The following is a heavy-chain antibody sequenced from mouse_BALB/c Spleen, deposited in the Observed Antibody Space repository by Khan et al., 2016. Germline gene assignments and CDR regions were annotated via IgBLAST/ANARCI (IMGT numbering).Heavy chain of an antibody. D-gene: IGHD3-1*01. CDR1: GFTFSSFG. CDR2: ISSGSSTI. CDR3: ASAGTWAMDY. Sequence: EVELVESGGGLVQPGGSRKLSCAASGFTFSSFGMHWVRQAPEKGLEWVAYISSGSSTIYYADTVKGRFTISRDNPKNTLFLQMTRLRSEDTAMYYCASAGTWAMDYWGQGTLVTVSS. J-gene: IGHJ4*01. V-gene: IGHV5-17*02.